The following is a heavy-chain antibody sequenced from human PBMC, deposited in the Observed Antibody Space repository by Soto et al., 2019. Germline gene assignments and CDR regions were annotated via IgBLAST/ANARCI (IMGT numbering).Heavy chain of an antibody. V-gene: IGHV3-23*01. CDR2: ISGSGGST. D-gene: IGHD4-17*01. J-gene: IGHJ4*02. CDR3: AKVPWIYGDTYYFDY. Sequence: GESLKISCAASGFTFSSYAMSWVRQAPGKGLEWVSAISGSGGSTYYADSVKGRFTISRDNSKNTLYLQMNSLRAEETAVYYCAKVPWIYGDTYYFDYWGQGTLVTVSS. CDR1: GFTFSSYA.